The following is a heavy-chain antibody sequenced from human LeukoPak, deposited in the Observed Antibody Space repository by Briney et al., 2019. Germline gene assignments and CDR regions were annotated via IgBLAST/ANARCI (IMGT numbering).Heavy chain of an antibody. Sequence: KSGGSLRLSCAVSGLTFSDYYMTWIRQAPGKGLEWISYIGGSGDDSIYYADSVKGRFTIPRDNAENSLFLQMSSLRAEDTAVYYCATGGVALWFGELPFDFWGQGTLVTVSS. CDR2: IGGSGDDSI. J-gene: IGHJ4*02. V-gene: IGHV3-11*01. CDR1: GLTFSDYY. D-gene: IGHD3-10*01. CDR3: ATGGVALWFGELPFDF.